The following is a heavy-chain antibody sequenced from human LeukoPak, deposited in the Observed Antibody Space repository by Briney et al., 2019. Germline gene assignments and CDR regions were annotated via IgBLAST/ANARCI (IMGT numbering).Heavy chain of an antibody. CDR1: GGSISSSSYY. CDR3: ARGEWGNFDY. J-gene: IGHJ4*02. CDR2: IYYSGST. V-gene: IGHV4-61*05. D-gene: IGHD3-10*01. Sequence: SETLSLTCTVSGGSISSSSYYWGWIRQPPGKGLEWIGYIYYSGSTNYNPSLKSRVTISVDTSKNQFSLKLSSVTAADTAVYYCARGEWGNFDYWGQGTLVTVSS.